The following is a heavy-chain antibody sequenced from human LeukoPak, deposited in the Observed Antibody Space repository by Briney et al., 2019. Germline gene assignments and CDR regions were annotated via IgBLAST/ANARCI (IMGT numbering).Heavy chain of an antibody. CDR1: GYIFTGYY. Sequence: VASLKVSCKASGYIFTGYYMNWVRQAPGQGLEWMGWINPNSGGTNYAQTFQGRVTMTRDTAISTLYMELSRLRADDTAVYYCAIRYYGGNSRAFWFGDWGQGTPVTVSS. J-gene: IGHJ4*01. V-gene: IGHV1-2*02. D-gene: IGHD4-23*01. CDR3: AIRYYGGNSRAFWFGD. CDR2: INPNSGGT.